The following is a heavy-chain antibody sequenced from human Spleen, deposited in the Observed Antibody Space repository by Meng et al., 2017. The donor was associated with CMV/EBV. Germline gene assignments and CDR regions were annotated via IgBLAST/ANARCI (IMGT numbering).Heavy chain of an antibody. CDR3: ARDLSPVAGTGHFDY. D-gene: IGHD6-19*01. J-gene: IGHJ4*02. Sequence: GGSLRLSCAASGLTFDDYAMSWVRQAPGKGLEWVSGIIWSGSSAGYADSVKGRFTISRDNSKNTLYLQMNSLRAEDTAVYYCARDLSPVAGTGHFDYWGQGTLVTVSS. CDR2: IIWSGSSA. V-gene: IGHV3-20*04. CDR1: GLTFDDYA.